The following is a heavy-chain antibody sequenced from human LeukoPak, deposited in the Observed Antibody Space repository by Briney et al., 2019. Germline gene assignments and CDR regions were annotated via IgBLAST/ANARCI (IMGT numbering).Heavy chain of an antibody. Sequence: GGSLRLSCAASGFTFSSYAMSWVRQAPGKGLEWVSAISGSGGSTYYADSVKGRFTISRDNSKNTLYLQMNSLRAEDTAVYYCAQESIAAPDVNWCDPWRQGTLVTVSS. CDR1: GFTFSSYA. D-gene: IGHD6-13*01. V-gene: IGHV3-23*01. CDR2: ISGSGGST. CDR3: AQESIAAPDVNWCDP. J-gene: IGHJ5*02.